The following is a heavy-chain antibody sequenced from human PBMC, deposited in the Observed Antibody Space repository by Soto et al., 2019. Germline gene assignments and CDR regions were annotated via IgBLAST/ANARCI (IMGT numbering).Heavy chain of an antibody. CDR1: GFTFSSYG. CDR2: ISYDGSNK. CDR3: AKDGTKDIVVVPAAMWVGDGMDV. Sequence: QVQLVESGGGVVQPGRSLRLSCAASGFTFSSYGMHWVRQAPGKGLEWVAVISYDGSNKYYADSVKGRFTISRDNSKNTLYLQMNSLRAEDTAVYYCAKDGTKDIVVVPAAMWVGDGMDVWGQGTTVTVSS. D-gene: IGHD2-2*01. V-gene: IGHV3-30*18. J-gene: IGHJ6*02.